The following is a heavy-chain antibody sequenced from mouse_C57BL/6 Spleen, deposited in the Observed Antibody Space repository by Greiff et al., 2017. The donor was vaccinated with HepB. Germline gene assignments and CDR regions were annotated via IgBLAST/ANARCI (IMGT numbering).Heavy chain of an antibody. J-gene: IGHJ1*03. V-gene: IGHV1-50*01. D-gene: IGHD1-1*01. Sequence: QVQLKQPGAELVKPGASVKLSCKASGYTFTSYWMQWVKQRPGQGLEWIGEIDPSDSYTNYNQKFKGKATLTVDTSSSTAYMQLSSLTSEDSAVYYCARSRYYGSSYGWYFDVWGTGTTVTVSS. CDR1: GYTFTSYW. CDR3: ARSRYYGSSYGWYFDV. CDR2: IDPSDSYT.